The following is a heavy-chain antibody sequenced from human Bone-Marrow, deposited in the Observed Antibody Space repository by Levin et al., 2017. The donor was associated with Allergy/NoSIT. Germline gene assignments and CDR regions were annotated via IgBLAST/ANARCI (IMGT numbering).Heavy chain of an antibody. CDR3: ARGEYFYDSGGSSEYYSYYYGMDV. Sequence: GASVKVSCKAPADTFSSYAISWVRQAAGQGLEWIGGIIPVFGTPKYAQNLQGRVTITADEPTSTAYMELSSLRSDDTAVYYCARGEYFYDSGGSSEYYSYYYGMDVWGQGTTVTVSS. V-gene: IGHV1-69*13. CDR1: ADTFSSYA. J-gene: IGHJ6*02. CDR2: IIPVFGTP. D-gene: IGHD3-22*01.